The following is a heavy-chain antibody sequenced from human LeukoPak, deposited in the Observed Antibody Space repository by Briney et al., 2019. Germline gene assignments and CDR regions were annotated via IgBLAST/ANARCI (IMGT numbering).Heavy chain of an antibody. CDR2: ISYDGSNK. V-gene: IGHV3-30-3*01. CDR1: GFTFSSYA. CDR3: AISHGDYPRATYFDY. J-gene: IGHJ4*02. D-gene: IGHD4-17*01. Sequence: GGSLRLSCTASGFTFSSYAMHWVRQAPGKGLEWVAVISYDGSNKYYADSVKGRFTISRDSAKYLVYLQMNSPRAEDTAVYYCAISHGDYPRATYFDYWGQGTLVTVSS.